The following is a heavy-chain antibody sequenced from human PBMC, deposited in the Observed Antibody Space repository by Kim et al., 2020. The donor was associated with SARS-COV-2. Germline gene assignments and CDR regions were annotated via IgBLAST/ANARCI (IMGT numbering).Heavy chain of an antibody. V-gene: IGHV4-39*01. J-gene: IGHJ4*02. CDR3: ARHKARTYNWNYVFDY. Sequence: SLKSRVTISVDTSKNQFSLKLSSVTAADTAVYYCARHKARTYNWNYVFDYWGQGTLVTVSS. D-gene: IGHD1-7*01.